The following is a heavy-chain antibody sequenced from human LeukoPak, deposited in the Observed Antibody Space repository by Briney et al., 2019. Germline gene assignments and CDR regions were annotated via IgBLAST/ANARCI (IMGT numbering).Heavy chain of an antibody. D-gene: IGHD5-18*01. V-gene: IGHV4-39*01. Sequence: KPSETLSLTCTVSGSSISSSSYYWGWIRQPPGKGLEWIGIIYYSGSTYYNPSLKSRVTISVDTSKNQFSLKLSSVTAADTAVYYCARGYSYGFGVYYFDYWGQGTLVTVSS. CDR2: IYYSGST. J-gene: IGHJ4*02. CDR3: ARGYSYGFGVYYFDY. CDR1: GSSISSSSYY.